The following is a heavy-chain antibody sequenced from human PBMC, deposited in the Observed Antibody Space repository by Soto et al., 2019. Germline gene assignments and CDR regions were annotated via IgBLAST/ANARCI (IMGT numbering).Heavy chain of an antibody. CDR1: GFTVSSYG. V-gene: IGHV3-33*08. CDR2: ISGGGSNT. D-gene: IGHD3-3*01. J-gene: IGHJ5*02. CDR3: ARDGTYYDFWSGYYNWFDP. Sequence: GSLRLSCAAPGFTVSSYGMHRVRQAPGKGLEWVAVISGGGSNTYYADSVKGRFTISRDNSKNTLYLQMNSLRAEDTAVYYCARDGTYYDFWSGYYNWFDPWGQGTLVTVSS.